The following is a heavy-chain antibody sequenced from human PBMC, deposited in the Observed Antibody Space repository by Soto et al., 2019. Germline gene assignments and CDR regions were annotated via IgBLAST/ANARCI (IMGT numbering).Heavy chain of an antibody. CDR3: AKRVTGTIYYYYYMDV. CDR2: ISGSGGST. Sequence: GGSLRLSCAASGFTFRSYAMSWVRQAPGKGLEWVSAISGSGGSTYYADSVKGRFTISRDNSKNTLYLQMNSLRAEDTAVYYCAKRVTGTIYYYYYMDVWGKGTTVTVSS. V-gene: IGHV3-23*01. D-gene: IGHD1-7*01. J-gene: IGHJ6*03. CDR1: GFTFRSYA.